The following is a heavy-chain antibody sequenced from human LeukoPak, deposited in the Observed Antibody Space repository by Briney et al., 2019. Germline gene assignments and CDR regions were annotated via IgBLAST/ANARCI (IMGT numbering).Heavy chain of an antibody. J-gene: IGHJ4*02. V-gene: IGHV1-69*13. CDR1: GGTFSSYA. Sequence: SVKVSCKASGGTFSSYAISWVRQAPGQGLEWMGGIIPIFGTANYAQKSQGRVTITADESTSTAYMELSSLRSEDTAVYYCARVPPGHGGNSILFDYWGQGTLVTVSS. D-gene: IGHD4-23*01. CDR3: ARVPPGHGGNSILFDY. CDR2: IIPIFGTA.